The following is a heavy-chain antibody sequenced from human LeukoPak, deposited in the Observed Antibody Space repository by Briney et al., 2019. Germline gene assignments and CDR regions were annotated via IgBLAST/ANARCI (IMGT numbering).Heavy chain of an antibody. CDR3: AREDPGRIAADC. CDR2: IYSGGST. V-gene: IGHV3-53*01. J-gene: IGHJ4*02. D-gene: IGHD2-15*01. Sequence: PGGSLRLSCSASGFTVGSSNMNWVRQAPGKGLEWISVIYSGGSTHYADSVKGRFTISRDNAKNSLFLQMNSLRAEDTAIYYCAREDPGRIAADCWGQGTLVTVSS. CDR1: GFTVGSSN.